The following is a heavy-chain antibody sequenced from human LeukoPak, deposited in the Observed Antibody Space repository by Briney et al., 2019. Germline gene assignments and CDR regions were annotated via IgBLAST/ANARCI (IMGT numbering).Heavy chain of an antibody. CDR3: ARGYCSSTSCLKSYYYYYMDV. Sequence: PSETLSLTCAVYGGSFSVYYWSWIRQPPGKGLEWIGEINHSGSTNYNPSLKSRVTISVDTSKNQFSLKLSSVTAADTAVYYCARGYCSSTSCLKSYYYYYMDVWGKGTTVTVSS. D-gene: IGHD2-2*01. J-gene: IGHJ6*03. CDR1: GGSFSVYY. V-gene: IGHV4-34*01. CDR2: INHSGST.